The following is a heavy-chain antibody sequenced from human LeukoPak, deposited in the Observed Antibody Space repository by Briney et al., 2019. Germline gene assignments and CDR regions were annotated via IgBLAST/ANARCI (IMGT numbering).Heavy chain of an antibody. D-gene: IGHD3-22*01. CDR3: ARFRSDPARYYYDREDGLDY. CDR1: GYTFTGYY. CDR2: INPNSGGT. Sequence: ASVKVSCKASGYTFTGYYMHWVRQAPGQGLEWMGRINPNSGGTNYAQKFQGRVTMARDTSISTAYMELSRLRSDDTAVYYCARFRSDPARYYYDREDGLDYWGRGTLVTVSS. J-gene: IGHJ4*02. V-gene: IGHV1-2*06.